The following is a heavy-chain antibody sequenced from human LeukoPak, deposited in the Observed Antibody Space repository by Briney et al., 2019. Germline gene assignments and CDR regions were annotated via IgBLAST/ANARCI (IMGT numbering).Heavy chain of an antibody. CDR2: IYTSGST. J-gene: IGHJ3*02. V-gene: IGHV4-4*07. Sequence: PSETLSLTCTVSGGSISSYYWSWIRQPAGKGLEWIGRIYTSGSTNYNPSLKSRVTMSVDTSKNQFSLKLSSVTAADTAVYYCARDPRPKSRYDSSGYYSYAFDIWGQGTMVTVSS. D-gene: IGHD3-22*01. CDR1: GGSISSYY. CDR3: ARDPRPKSRYDSSGYYSYAFDI.